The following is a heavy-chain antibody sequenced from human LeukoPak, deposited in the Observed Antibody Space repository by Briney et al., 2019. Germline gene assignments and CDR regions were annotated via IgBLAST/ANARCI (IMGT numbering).Heavy chain of an antibody. CDR2: IIPIFGTA. Sequence: GASVKVSCKASGGTFSSYAISWVRQAPGQGLEWMGRIIPIFGTANYAQKFQGRVTITTDESTSTAYMELSSLRSEDTAVYYCARVPPVNPNWFDPWGQGTLVTVSP. CDR1: GGTFSSYA. V-gene: IGHV1-69*05. CDR3: ARVPPVNPNWFDP. J-gene: IGHJ5*02.